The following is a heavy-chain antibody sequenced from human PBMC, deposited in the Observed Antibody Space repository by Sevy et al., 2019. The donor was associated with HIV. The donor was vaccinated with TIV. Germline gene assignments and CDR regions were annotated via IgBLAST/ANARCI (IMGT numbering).Heavy chain of an antibody. V-gene: IGHV3-48*01. J-gene: IGHJ4*02. CDR3: ARDDYSNFQFDY. Sequence: GGSLRLSCAASGFTFSRHSMNWVRQAPGKGLEWVSYIRSSSSTIYYADSVKGRFTISRDNAKNSLYLQMNSLRAEDTAVYYCARDDYSNFQFDYWGQGTLVTVSS. CDR1: GFTFSRHS. D-gene: IGHD4-4*01. CDR2: IRSSSSTI.